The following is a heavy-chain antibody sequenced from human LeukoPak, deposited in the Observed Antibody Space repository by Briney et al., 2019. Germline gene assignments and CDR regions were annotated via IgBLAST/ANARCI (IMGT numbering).Heavy chain of an antibody. V-gene: IGHV1-8*01. CDR1: GYTFTSCD. J-gene: IGHJ5*02. Sequence: ASVKVSCKASGYTFTSCDINWVRQATGQGLEWMGWMNPNSGNRRYAQKFQGRVTMTTNTSISTAYMELSSLRPEDTAVYYCARVGGRDHHSSWFDPWGQGTLVTVSS. CDR3: ARVGGRDHHSSWFDP. D-gene: IGHD1-14*01. CDR2: MNPNSGNR.